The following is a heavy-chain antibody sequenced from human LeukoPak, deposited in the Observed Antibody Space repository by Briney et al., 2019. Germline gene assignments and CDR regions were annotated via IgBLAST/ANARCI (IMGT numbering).Heavy chain of an antibody. CDR1: GFTFSSYG. CDR2: ISYDGSNK. Sequence: PGGSLRLSCAAPGFTFSSYGMHWVRQAPGKGLEWVAVISYDGSNKYYADSVKGRFTISRDNSKNTLYLQMNSLRAEDTAVYYCAKLGGGNRGGPVDYWGQGTLVTVSS. D-gene: IGHD2-15*01. CDR3: AKLGGGNRGGPVDY. J-gene: IGHJ4*02. V-gene: IGHV3-30*18.